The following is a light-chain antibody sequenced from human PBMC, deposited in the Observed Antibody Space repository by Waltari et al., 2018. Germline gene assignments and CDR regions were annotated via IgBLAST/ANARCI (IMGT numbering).Light chain of an antibody. J-gene: IGLJ2*01. CDR1: SRHVGGSDF. V-gene: IGLV2-14*03. Sequence: QSALTQPASVSGSPGQSISISCTGTSRHVGGSDFVSWYQQHPAKAPKLILFDVSYRPSGVSSRFSGSKSGNTASLTISGLQAQDEADYYCASYISSDTLELFGGGTSLTVL. CDR3: ASYISSDTLEL. CDR2: DVS.